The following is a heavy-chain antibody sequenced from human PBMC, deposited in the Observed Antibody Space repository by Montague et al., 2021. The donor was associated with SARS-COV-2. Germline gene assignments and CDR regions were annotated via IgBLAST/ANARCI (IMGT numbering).Heavy chain of an antibody. J-gene: IGHJ6*03. Sequence: SLRLSCAASGFTFSSYEMNWVRQAPGKGLEWVSYISSSGSTIYYADSVKGRFTISRDNAKNSLYLQMNSLRAEDTAVYYCARGLSIAVAGTLFPDYYYYMDVWGKGTTVTVPS. D-gene: IGHD6-19*01. CDR1: GFTFSSYE. V-gene: IGHV3-48*03. CDR3: ARGLSIAVAGTLFPDYYYYMDV. CDR2: ISSSGSTI.